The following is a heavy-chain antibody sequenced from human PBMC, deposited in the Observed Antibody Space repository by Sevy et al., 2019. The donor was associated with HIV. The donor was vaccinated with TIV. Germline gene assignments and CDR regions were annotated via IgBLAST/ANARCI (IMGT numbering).Heavy chain of an antibody. CDR3: AKDPNDYCHSFDI. V-gene: IGHV3-23*01. D-gene: IGHD1-1*01. CDR2: ISVTSART. Sequence: GGSLRLSCVGSGSTFSNYGMTWVRQAPGKGLEWVSSISVTSARTYYADSVRGRFTVSRDNSENTLYLQMNSLRAEDTAVYYCAKDPNDYCHSFDIWGQGTLVTVSS. J-gene: IGHJ3*02. CDR1: GSTFSNYG.